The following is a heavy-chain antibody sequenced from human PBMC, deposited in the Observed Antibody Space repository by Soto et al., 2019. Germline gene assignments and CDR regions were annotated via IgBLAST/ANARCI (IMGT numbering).Heavy chain of an antibody. J-gene: IGHJ4*02. CDR3: AREGGYCNGGGCRYFDY. D-gene: IGHD2-15*01. CDR2: INTASYI. Sequence: EVLLVESGGGLVKPGGSRRLSCAASGFTFSTYSMNWVRQAPGKGLEWVSSINTASYIYYADSVKGRFTISRDDAKNSLYLQMNSLRDEDTAVYYCAREGGYCNGGGCRYFDYWGQGTLVTVSS. CDR1: GFTFSTYS. V-gene: IGHV3-21*01.